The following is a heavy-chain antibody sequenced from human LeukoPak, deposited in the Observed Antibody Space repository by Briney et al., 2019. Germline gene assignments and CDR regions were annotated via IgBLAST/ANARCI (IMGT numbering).Heavy chain of an antibody. CDR2: ISSSGSTI. CDR1: GFTFSDYY. Sequence: GGSLRLSCAASGFTFSDYYMSWIRQAPGKGLEWVSYISSSGSTIYYADSVKGRFTISRDNAKNSLYLQMNSLRAEDTALYYCAKDLNGDYYFDYWGQGTLVTVSS. CDR3: AKDLNGDYYFDY. V-gene: IGHV3-11*01. D-gene: IGHD4-17*01. J-gene: IGHJ4*02.